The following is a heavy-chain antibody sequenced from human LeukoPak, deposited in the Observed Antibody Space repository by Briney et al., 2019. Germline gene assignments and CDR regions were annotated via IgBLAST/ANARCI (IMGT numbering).Heavy chain of an antibody. J-gene: IGHJ5*02. V-gene: IGHV4-59*01. D-gene: IGHD5-18*01. CDR1: GGSISSYY. CDR2: IYYSGST. Sequence: PSETLSLTCTVSGGSISSYYWSWIRQPPGKGLEWIGYIYYSGSTNYNPSLKSRVTISVDTSKNQFSLKLSSVTAADTAVYYCVRVTGGYSYGPNWFDPWGQGTLVTVSS. CDR3: VRVTGGYSYGPNWFDP.